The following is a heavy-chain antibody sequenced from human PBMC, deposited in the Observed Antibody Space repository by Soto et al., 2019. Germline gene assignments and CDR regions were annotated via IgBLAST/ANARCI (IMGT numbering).Heavy chain of an antibody. CDR1: GGSISSGGYY. CDR2: IYYSGST. CDR3: ARDGRSYYYYGMDV. D-gene: IGHD1-26*01. J-gene: IGHJ6*02. V-gene: IGHV4-31*03. Sequence: QVQLQESCPGLVKPSQTLSLTCTVSGGSISSGGYYWSWIRQHPGKGLEWIGYIYYSGSTYYNPSLKSRSTISIDTSKNQCSLKLSSVTAADTAVYYCARDGRSYYYYGMDVWGQGTTVTVSS.